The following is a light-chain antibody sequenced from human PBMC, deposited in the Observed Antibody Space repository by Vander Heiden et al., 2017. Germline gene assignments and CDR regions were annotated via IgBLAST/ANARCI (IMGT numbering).Light chain of an antibody. CDR1: QSVSTY. Sequence: EIVLTQSPATLSLSPGQRATLSCRASQSVSTYLAWYQQKPGQAPRLLMYDASNRATGIPGRFSGSGSGTDFTLTISSLEPEDSAVYYCQQRSNGGFTFGPGTKVDIK. CDR2: DAS. V-gene: IGKV3-11*01. CDR3: QQRSNGGFT. J-gene: IGKJ3*01.